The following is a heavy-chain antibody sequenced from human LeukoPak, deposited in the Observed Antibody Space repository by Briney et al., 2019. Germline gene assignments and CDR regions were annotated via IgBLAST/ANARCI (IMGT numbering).Heavy chain of an antibody. Sequence: SVKVSFKASGVTFSSYSITWVRQAPGQGLEWMGRIIPILGIASYAQKFQGRVTITADESTSTAYMELSSLRSEDTAVYYCVREKVGDVCDYWGQGTLVTVSS. J-gene: IGHJ4*02. V-gene: IGHV1-69*04. CDR1: GVTFSSYS. CDR2: IIPILGIA. CDR3: VREKVGDVCDY. D-gene: IGHD1-26*01.